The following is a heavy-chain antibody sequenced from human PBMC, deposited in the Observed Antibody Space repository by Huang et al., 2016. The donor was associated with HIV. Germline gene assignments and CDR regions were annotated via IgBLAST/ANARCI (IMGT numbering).Heavy chain of an antibody. Sequence: QVQLQESGPGLVKPSQTLSLTCTVSGGSINTGTYYWSWIRQPAGKGLEWIGHIYIRGQSNYNPSLESGITMSLDTSKNQVSLKLSSVTAADTAVYFCARERGGNYYDSSGYDSFPAFDIWGRGTVVTVSS. CDR3: ARERGGNYYDSSGYDSFPAFDI. J-gene: IGHJ3*02. CDR1: GGSINTGTYY. V-gene: IGHV4-61*09. D-gene: IGHD3-22*01. CDR2: IYIRGQS.